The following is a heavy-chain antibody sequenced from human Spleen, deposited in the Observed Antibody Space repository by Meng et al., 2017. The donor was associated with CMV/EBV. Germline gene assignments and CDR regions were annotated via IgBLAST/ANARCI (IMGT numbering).Heavy chain of an antibody. D-gene: IGHD2-15*01. CDR3: ASNGGLAGRLLYY. Sequence: GDSKITFSDYYMSWIRQAPGKGLEWVSYISSGGSTIYYADSVKGRFTISRDNGKNSVYLQMNSLRAEDTAVYYCASNGGLAGRLLYYWGRGTLVTVSS. CDR1: KITFSDYY. V-gene: IGHV3-11*04. J-gene: IGHJ4*02. CDR2: ISSGGSTI.